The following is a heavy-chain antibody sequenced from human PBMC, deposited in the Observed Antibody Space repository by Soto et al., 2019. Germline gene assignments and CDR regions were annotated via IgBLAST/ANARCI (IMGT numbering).Heavy chain of an antibody. Sequence: QVQLVQSGAEVKKPGSSVTVSCKASGGTFGNSAISWVRQAPGQGLEWMGGIIPIFSTPDYAQKFQGRVTITADESTSTAYMELTSLRSEDTAVYYCAREKDRQQLGGNCYYAIDVWGQGTTVTVSS. D-gene: IGHD3-3*02. V-gene: IGHV1-69*12. CDR1: GGTFGNSA. J-gene: IGHJ6*02. CDR3: AREKDRQQLGGNCYYAIDV. CDR2: IIPIFSTP.